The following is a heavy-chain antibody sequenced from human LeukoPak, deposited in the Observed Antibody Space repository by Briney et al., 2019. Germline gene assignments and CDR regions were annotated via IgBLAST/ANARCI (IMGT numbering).Heavy chain of an antibody. Sequence: SETLSLTCAVYGGSFSGYYWSWIRQPPGKGLEWIGEINHSGSTNYNPSLKSRVTKSVDTSKDQFSLKLSSVTAADTAVYYCARRRHYYYDSSGYYQHWGQGTLVTVSS. CDR1: GGSFSGYY. V-gene: IGHV4-34*01. CDR3: ARRRHYYYDSSGYYQH. D-gene: IGHD3-22*01. CDR2: INHSGST. J-gene: IGHJ1*01.